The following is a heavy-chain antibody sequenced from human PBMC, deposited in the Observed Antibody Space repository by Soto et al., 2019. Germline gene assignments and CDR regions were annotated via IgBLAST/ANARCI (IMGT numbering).Heavy chain of an antibody. Sequence: GASVKVSCKASGYTFTSYAMHWVRQAPGQRLEWMGWINAGNGNTKYSQKFQGRVTITRDTSASTAYMELSSLRSEDTAVYYCGVSYYYYYGMDVWGQGTTVTVSS. CDR1: GYTFTSYA. V-gene: IGHV1-3*01. CDR2: INAGNGNT. CDR3: GVSYYYYYGMDV. D-gene: IGHD2-8*01. J-gene: IGHJ6*02.